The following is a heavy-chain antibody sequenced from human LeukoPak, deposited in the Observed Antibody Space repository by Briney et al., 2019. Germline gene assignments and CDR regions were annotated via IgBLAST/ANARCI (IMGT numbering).Heavy chain of an antibody. D-gene: IGHD6-13*01. CDR2: ISGSGGST. V-gene: IGHV3-23*01. Sequence: PGGSLRLSCAASGYSFRTYAMSWVRQAPGKGLEWVSAISGSGGSTYYADSVKGRFTISRDNSKNTLYLQVNSLRAEDTAVYYCAKDRVKGIAESYFDYWGQGTLVTVSS. J-gene: IGHJ4*02. CDR1: GYSFRTYA. CDR3: AKDRVKGIAESYFDY.